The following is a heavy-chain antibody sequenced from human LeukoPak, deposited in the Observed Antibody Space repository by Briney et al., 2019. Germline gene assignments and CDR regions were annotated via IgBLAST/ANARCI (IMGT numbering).Heavy chain of an antibody. V-gene: IGHV3-7*01. CDR3: ASWITIFGPHNWFDP. Sequence: GGSLRLSCAASGFTFSSYWMSWVRQAPGKGLEGVANIKQDGSEKYYVDSVKGRFTISRDNAKNSLYLQMNSLRAEDTAVYYCASWITIFGPHNWFDPWGQGTLVTVSS. J-gene: IGHJ5*02. CDR1: GFTFSSYW. CDR2: IKQDGSEK. D-gene: IGHD3-3*01.